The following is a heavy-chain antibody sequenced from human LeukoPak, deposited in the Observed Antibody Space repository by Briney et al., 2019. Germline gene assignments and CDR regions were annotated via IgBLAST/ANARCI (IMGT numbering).Heavy chain of an antibody. V-gene: IGHV1-18*01. CDR1: GYTFTSYG. CDR3: ARVETRYCSSTSCYTGEFDY. Sequence: ASVKVSCKASGYTFTSYGISWVRQAPGQGLAWMGWISAYNGNTNYAQKLKGRVTMTTDPSTSTAYMELRRLRSDDTAVYYCARVETRYCSSTSCYTGEFDYWGQGTLVTVSS. D-gene: IGHD2-2*02. J-gene: IGHJ4*02. CDR2: ISAYNGNT.